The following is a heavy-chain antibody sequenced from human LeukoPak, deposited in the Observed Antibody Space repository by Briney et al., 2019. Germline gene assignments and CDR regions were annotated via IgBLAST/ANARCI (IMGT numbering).Heavy chain of an antibody. D-gene: IGHD3-22*01. CDR3: ARGGDSSGYEGRFDP. CDR2: TYYTGST. J-gene: IGHJ5*02. V-gene: IGHV4-30-4*07. CDR1: GGSISRSGYS. Sequence: SETLSLTCAVSGGSISRSGYSWNWIRQPPGKGLEWIGYTYYTGSTYYNPSLKSRLTISLDTSKNQFSLKLSSVTAADTAVYYCARGGDSSGYEGRFDPWGQGTLVTVSS.